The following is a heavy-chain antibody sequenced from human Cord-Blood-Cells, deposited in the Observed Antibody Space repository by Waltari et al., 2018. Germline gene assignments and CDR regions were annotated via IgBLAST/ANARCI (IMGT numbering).Heavy chain of an antibody. CDR3: ARAPPYCTNGVCYDAFDI. Sequence: QVQLVQSGAEVKKPGASVKVSCKASGYTFTSYGISWVRQAPGQGLEWMGWIRAYNGNTNYAQKLQGRVTRTTDTSTSTAYMELRSLRSDDTAVYYCARAPPYCTNGVCYDAFDIWGQGTMVTVSS. D-gene: IGHD2-8*01. J-gene: IGHJ3*02. CDR2: IRAYNGNT. CDR1: GYTFTSYG. V-gene: IGHV1-18*01.